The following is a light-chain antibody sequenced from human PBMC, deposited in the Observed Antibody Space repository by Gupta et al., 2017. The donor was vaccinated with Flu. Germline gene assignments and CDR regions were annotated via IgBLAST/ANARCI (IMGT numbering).Light chain of an antibody. CDR2: DAS. Sequence: EIVLTQSPATLSLSPGEGATLSCRASQSVRSYLAWYKHKPGQAPRLLIYDASNRDPGIPARFSGSGSGKDFALTISSREPEDFAVYYCQQPSNWPPYIFGQGTKLDIK. CDR1: QSVRSY. V-gene: IGKV3-11*01. J-gene: IGKJ2*01. CDR3: QQPSNWPPYI.